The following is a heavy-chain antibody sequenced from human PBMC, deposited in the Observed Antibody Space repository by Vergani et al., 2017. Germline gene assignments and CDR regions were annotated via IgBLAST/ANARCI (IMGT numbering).Heavy chain of an antibody. J-gene: IGHJ5*01. D-gene: IGHD5-12*01. CDR3: VRARCSGPCFMSNWFDS. CDR1: GFTFSNYG. V-gene: IGHV3-33*01. CDR2: IWDDGSEI. Sequence: QVHLVESGGGVVQPGRSLRLSCAASGFTFSNYGMHWVRQTPGKGLEWVAVIWDDGSEIYYTDSVKGRFTISRDNAKNTLYLEMNSLRGDDTAIYYCVRARCSGPCFMSNWFDSWGQGTLVTVSS.